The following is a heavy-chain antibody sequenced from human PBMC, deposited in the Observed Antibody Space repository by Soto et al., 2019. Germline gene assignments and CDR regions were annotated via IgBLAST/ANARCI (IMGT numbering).Heavy chain of an antibody. Sequence: GGSLRLSCAVSGFTFSSYGMHWVRQAPGKGLEWVAVISYDGSNKYYADSVKGRFTISRDNSKNTLYLQMNSLRAEDTAMYYCAKDPRIAATGPTSVRYYYYYMDVWGKGTTVTVSS. V-gene: IGHV3-30*18. CDR2: ISYDGSNK. CDR1: GFTFSSYG. D-gene: IGHD6-13*01. CDR3: AKDPRIAATGPTSVRYYYYYMDV. J-gene: IGHJ6*03.